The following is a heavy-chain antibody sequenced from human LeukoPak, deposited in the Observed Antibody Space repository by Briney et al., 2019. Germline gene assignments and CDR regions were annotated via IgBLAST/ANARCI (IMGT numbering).Heavy chain of an antibody. J-gene: IGHJ3*02. CDR2: ISSSSSYI. CDR1: GFTYSSYS. CDR3: ARDQEEWDPYDAFDI. Sequence: GGSLALSCPASGFTYSSYSMNWVRQAPGKGREWVASISSSSSYIYYAGSVKGRFSIYRDNAKNTLYLQMNSLRAEDTAVYYCARDQEEWDPYDAFDIWGQGTMVTVSS. V-gene: IGHV3-21*01. D-gene: IGHD1-26*01.